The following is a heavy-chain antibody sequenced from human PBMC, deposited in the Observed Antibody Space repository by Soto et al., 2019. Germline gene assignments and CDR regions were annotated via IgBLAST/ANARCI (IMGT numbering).Heavy chain of an antibody. CDR2: IYYSGST. J-gene: IGHJ6*02. D-gene: IGHD3-10*01. CDR1: GGSISSGDYY. V-gene: IGHV4-30-4*01. Sequence: QVQLQESGPGLVKPSQTLSLTCTVSGGSISSGDYYWSWIRQPPGKGLEWIGYIYYSGSTYYNPSLKSRVTISVDTSKNQFSLKLSSVTAADTAVYYCAREGLGELSYYGMDVWGQGTTVTVSS. CDR3: AREGLGELSYYGMDV.